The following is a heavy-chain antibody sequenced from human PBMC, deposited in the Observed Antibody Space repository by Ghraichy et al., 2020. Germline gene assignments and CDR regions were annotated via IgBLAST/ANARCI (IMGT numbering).Heavy chain of an antibody. CDR3: ARDRVVGALNWYFDL. CDR1: GGSISSYY. CDR2: IYTSGST. J-gene: IGHJ2*01. V-gene: IGHV4-4*07. D-gene: IGHD1-26*01. Sequence: SETLSLTCTVSGGSISSYYWSWIRQPAGKGLEWIGRIYTSGSTNYNTSLKSRVNMSVDTSKNQFSLKLSSVTAADTAVYYCARDRVVGALNWYFDLWGRGTLVTVSS.